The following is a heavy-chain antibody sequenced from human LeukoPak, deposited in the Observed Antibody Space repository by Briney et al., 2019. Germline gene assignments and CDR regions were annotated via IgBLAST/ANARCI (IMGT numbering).Heavy chain of an antibody. Sequence: PGGSLRLSCAASGFTFSNAWMNWVRQAPGKGLEWVGRIKSKTDGGTTDYAAPVKGRFTISRDDSKNTLYLQMNSLKTEDTAVYYCTRALYGSGSYYIPDYWGQGTLVTVSS. CDR1: GFTFSNAW. CDR3: TRALYGSGSYYIPDY. V-gene: IGHV3-15*01. CDR2: IKSKTDGGTT. D-gene: IGHD3-10*01. J-gene: IGHJ4*02.